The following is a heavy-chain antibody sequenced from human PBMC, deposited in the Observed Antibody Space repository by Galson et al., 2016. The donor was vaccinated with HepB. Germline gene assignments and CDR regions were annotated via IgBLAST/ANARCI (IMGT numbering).Heavy chain of an antibody. CDR1: GFTFSRYE. V-gene: IGHV3-48*03. D-gene: IGHD3-9*01. CDR3: AREPVRLDDLLTGPPKNPDY. Sequence: SLRLSCAASGFTFSRYEMNWVRQAPGKGLEWVSYISSSGTTIYYADSVQGRFTISRDNAKNSLYLQMNSLRAEDTAVYYCAREPVRLDDLLTGPPKNPDYWGQGTLVTVSS. CDR2: ISSSGTTI. J-gene: IGHJ4*02.